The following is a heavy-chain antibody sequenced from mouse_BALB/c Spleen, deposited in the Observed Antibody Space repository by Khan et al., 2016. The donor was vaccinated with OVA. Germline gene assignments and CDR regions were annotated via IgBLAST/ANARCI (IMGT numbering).Heavy chain of an antibody. D-gene: IGHD1-1*01. CDR3: ARVYGGDFDY. CDR1: GYSITTDYA. J-gene: IGHJ2*01. CDR2: ISYRGNT. Sequence: EVKLLESGPGLVKPSQSLSLTCTVTGYSITTDYAWNWIRQFPGNKLEWMGFISYRGNTKYNPSLKSRISITRDTSKNQFFLQLKSVTTEDTARYYCARVYGGDFDYWGQGTTLTVSS. V-gene: IGHV3-2*02.